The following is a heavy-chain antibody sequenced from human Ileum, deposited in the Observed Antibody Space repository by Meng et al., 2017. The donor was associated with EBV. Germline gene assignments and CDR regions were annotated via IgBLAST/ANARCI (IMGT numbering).Heavy chain of an antibody. CDR2: MYYSGRT. D-gene: IGHD6-19*01. CDR1: GGPISNEKDY. J-gene: IGHJ4*02. V-gene: IGHV4-39*06. Sequence: RPRLHKWGPVWGRPPRPPSLPCTVPGGPISNEKDYWGWIRRTPGKGLEWIGSMYYSGRTYYNPSLKSRVTMSLDTSKNQFSLQLTSVTAADTALYYCATRVAAVKYYLDYWGQGTLVTVSS. CDR3: ATRVAAVKYYLDY.